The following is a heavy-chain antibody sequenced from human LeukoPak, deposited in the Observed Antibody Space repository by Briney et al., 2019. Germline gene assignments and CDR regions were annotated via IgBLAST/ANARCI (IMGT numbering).Heavy chain of an antibody. CDR3: ARAGRDYFDTNWFDP. Sequence: SQTLSLTCAISGDSVSSNSAAWNWIRQSPSRGLEWLGRTYYRSKWNNDYAVTVKSRITINPDTSKNQFSLQLNSVTPEDTAVYYCARAGRDYFDTNWFDPWGQGTLVTVSS. V-gene: IGHV6-1*01. CDR2: TYYRSKWNN. J-gene: IGHJ5*02. CDR1: GDSVSSNSAA. D-gene: IGHD3-22*01.